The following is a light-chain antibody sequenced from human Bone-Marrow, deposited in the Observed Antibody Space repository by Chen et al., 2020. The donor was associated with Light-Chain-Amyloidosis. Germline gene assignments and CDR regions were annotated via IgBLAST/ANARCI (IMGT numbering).Light chain of an antibody. V-gene: IGKV3-20*01. J-gene: IGKJ4*01. CDR3: QQYGTSPLT. CDR2: GSS. CDR1: QTISSNY. Sequence: EIVLTQSPGTLSLSPGEGSNLYCSASQTISSNYLTWYQQKFGQAPRLLIYGSSSRATGIPDRFTDSGSGTDFTLTINRLEPEDFAMYYCQQYGTSPLTFGGGTKVEIK.